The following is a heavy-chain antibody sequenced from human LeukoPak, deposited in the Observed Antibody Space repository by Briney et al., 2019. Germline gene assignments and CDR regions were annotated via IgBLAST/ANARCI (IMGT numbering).Heavy chain of an antibody. CDR3: ARAVALARGINYFDY. Sequence: GGSLRLSCAASGFIFSSSDMHWVRQVTGKGLEWVSAIGTTGDTYYPGSVKGRFTISRENAKNSLNLQMNSLGAGDTAVYYCARAVALARGINYFDYWGQGILVTVSS. V-gene: IGHV3-13*01. D-gene: IGHD3-10*01. J-gene: IGHJ4*02. CDR1: GFIFSSSD. CDR2: IGTTGDT.